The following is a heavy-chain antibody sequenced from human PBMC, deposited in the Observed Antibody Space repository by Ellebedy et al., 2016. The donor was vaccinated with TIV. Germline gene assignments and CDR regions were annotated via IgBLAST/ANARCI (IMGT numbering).Heavy chain of an antibody. CDR1: GFTFHTHA. V-gene: IGHV3-21*01. CDR3: ARSGGWYYYYFDY. D-gene: IGHD6-19*01. J-gene: IGHJ4*02. Sequence: GESLKISCAASGFTFHTHAMKWVRQAPGQGLEWVSSISSDSNYIYYADSVKGRFTISRDNARNSLYLQMSSLRGEDTAVYYCARSGGWYYYYFDYWGQGTRVTVSS. CDR2: ISSDSNYI.